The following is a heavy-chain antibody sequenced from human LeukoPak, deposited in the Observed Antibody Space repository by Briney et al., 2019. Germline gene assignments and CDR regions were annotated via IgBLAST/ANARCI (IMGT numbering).Heavy chain of an antibody. CDR3: AGDAAGFTVTKGGLGY. D-gene: IGHD4-17*01. CDR2: ISGSGGST. V-gene: IGHV3-23*01. Sequence: QPGGSLRLSCAASGFTLSNYAMSWVRQAPGKGLEWVSGISGSGGSTYYAESVKGRFTISRANSKNMVYLQMNSLRAEDTAVYYCAGDAAGFTVTKGGLGYWGQGTLVTVSS. CDR1: GFTLSNYA. J-gene: IGHJ4*02.